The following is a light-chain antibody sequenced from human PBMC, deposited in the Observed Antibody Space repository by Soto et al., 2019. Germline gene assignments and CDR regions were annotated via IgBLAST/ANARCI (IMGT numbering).Light chain of an antibody. J-gene: IGKJ2*01. CDR2: AAS. V-gene: IGKV1-39*01. CDR3: QQSYSTPYT. Sequence: DIQMTQSPSSLSASVGDRVTITCRASQSISSYLNWYQQKPGKAPQLLIYAASSLQSEAPSRFSGSGSGTDFARTISSLQTEDFATYYCQQSYSTPYTFGQGTKLEIK. CDR1: QSISSY.